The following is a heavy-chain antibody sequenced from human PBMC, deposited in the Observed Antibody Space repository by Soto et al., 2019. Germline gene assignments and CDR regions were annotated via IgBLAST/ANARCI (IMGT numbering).Heavy chain of an antibody. CDR2: IRQDGSEK. Sequence: PGGSLRLSXAASGFTFSNYWMAWVRQAPGKGLEWVANIRQDGSEKNYVDSVKGRFTISRDNAKNSLYLQMDSLRAEDTAVFYCARDVSGALDYWGRGTLVT. CDR1: GFTFSNYW. CDR3: ARDVSGALDY. J-gene: IGHJ4*02. V-gene: IGHV3-7*01. D-gene: IGHD6-19*01.